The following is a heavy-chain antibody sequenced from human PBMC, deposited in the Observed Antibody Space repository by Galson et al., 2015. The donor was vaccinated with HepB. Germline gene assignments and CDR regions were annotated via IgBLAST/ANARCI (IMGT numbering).Heavy chain of an antibody. CDR1: GGSFSGYY. V-gene: IGHV4-34*01. J-gene: IGHJ4*02. CDR3: ARGEVGQGVQVSAFDY. Sequence: QVQLQESGPGLVKPSETLSLTCAVYGGSFSGYYWSWIRQPPGKGLEWIGEINHSGSTNYNPSLKSRVTISVDTSKNQFSLKLSSVTAADTAVYYCARGEVGQGVQVSAFDYWGQGTLVTVSS. CDR2: INHSGST. D-gene: IGHD1-1*01.